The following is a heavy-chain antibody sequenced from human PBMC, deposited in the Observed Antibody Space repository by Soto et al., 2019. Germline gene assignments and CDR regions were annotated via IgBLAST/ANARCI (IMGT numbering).Heavy chain of an antibody. J-gene: IGHJ4*02. D-gene: IGHD1-26*01. CDR3: ARLGGSYAVPHFDY. CDR2: IYYSGST. CDR1: GGSIIIYY. V-gene: IGHV4-59*08. Sequence: PSETLSLTCTVSGGSIIIYYLSWIRQPPGKGLEWIGYIYYSGSTNYNPSLKSRVTISVDTSKNQFSLKLSSVTAADTAVYYCARLGGSYAVPHFDYWGQGTLVTVSS.